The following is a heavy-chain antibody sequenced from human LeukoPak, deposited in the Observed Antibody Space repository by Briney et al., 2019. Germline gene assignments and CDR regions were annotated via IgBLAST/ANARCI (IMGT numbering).Heavy chain of an antibody. CDR3: AREDTVTRSKYAFDI. CDR2: INSDGSST. D-gene: IGHD4-17*01. Sequence: GGSLRLSCAASGFTFSSYWMHWVRQAPGKGLVWVSRINSDGSSTSYADSVKGRFTISRDNAKNTLYLQMNSLRAEDMAVYYCAREDTVTRSKYAFDIWGQGTMVTVSS. CDR1: GFTFSSYW. V-gene: IGHV3-74*01. J-gene: IGHJ3*02.